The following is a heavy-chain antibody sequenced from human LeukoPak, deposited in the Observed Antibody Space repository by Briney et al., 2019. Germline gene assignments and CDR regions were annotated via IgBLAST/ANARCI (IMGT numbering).Heavy chain of an antibody. D-gene: IGHD6-6*01. CDR1: GFTFDDYG. Sequence: PGGSLRLSCAASGFTFDDYGMSWVRQAPGKGLEWASGINWNGGSTGYADSVKGRFTISRDNAKNSLYLQMNSLRAEDTALYYCARALSSSSLNWFDPWGQGTLVTVSS. CDR2: INWNGGST. J-gene: IGHJ5*02. V-gene: IGHV3-20*04. CDR3: ARALSSSSLNWFDP.